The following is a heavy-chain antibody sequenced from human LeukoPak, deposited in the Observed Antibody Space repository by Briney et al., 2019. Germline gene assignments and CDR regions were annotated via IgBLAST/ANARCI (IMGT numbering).Heavy chain of an antibody. D-gene: IGHD3-10*01. CDR2: INSGGDDT. Sequence: GGSLRLSCAGSGFTFRTYAMGWVRQAPGKGLEWVSSINSGGDDTYYADSVKGRFTISRDNFKNTLYLQMNSLRAEDTAVYYCVKPPRLSIIRREGMDVWGQGTTVTVSS. J-gene: IGHJ6*02. CDR1: GFTFRTYA. V-gene: IGHV3-23*01. CDR3: VKPPRLSIIRREGMDV.